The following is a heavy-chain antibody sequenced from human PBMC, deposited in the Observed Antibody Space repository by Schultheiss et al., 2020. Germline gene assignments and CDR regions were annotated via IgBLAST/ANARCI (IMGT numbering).Heavy chain of an antibody. V-gene: IGHV4-31*03. Sequence: SQTLSLTCTVSGGSISSGGYYWSWIRQHPGKGLEWIGYIYYSGSTYYNPSLKSRVTISVDTSKNQFSLKLSSVTAADTAVYYCARSYYYGSINWFDPWGQGTLVTVS. J-gene: IGHJ5*02. D-gene: IGHD3-10*01. CDR2: IYYSGST. CDR3: ARSYYYGSINWFDP. CDR1: GGSISSGGYY.